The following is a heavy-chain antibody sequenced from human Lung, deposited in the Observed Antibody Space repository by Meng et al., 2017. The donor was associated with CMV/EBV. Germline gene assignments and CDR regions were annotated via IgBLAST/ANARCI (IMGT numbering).Heavy chain of an antibody. CDR2: INQDESEK. V-gene: IGHV3-7*04. CDR1: GFPFSRYW. Sequence: GESLKISCAASGFPFSRYWMSWVRQAPGKGLEWVANINQDESEKYYVDSVKGRFTISRDNAKNSLYLQMSSLRAEDTAVFYCARGFWNPYYEDTHDFWGQGILVTVSS. D-gene: IGHD3-3*01. J-gene: IGHJ4*02. CDR3: ARGFWNPYYEDTHDF.